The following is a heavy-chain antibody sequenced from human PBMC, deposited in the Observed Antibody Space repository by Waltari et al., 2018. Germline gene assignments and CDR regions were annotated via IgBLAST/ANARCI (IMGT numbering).Heavy chain of an antibody. J-gene: IGHJ3*02. Sequence: QVQLQQSGPGLVKPSQTLSLTCAVSGDSLFTTSVAWNWIRQSPSRGLEWLGRKYYRSQWRNDYALAVKGRITVNPDTSKNHFSLQLDSVTPDDTAGYYCARGKFTAFDIWGQGTMVTVSS. CDR2: KYYRSQWRN. CDR3: ARGKFTAFDI. CDR1: GDSLFTTSVA. V-gene: IGHV6-1*01.